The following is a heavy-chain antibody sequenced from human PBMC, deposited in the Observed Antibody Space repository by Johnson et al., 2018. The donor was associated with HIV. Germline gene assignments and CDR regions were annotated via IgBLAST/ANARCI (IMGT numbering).Heavy chain of an antibody. V-gene: IGHV3-30*02. D-gene: IGHD4-11*01. J-gene: IGHJ3*02. CDR2: IRFDGTNK. CDR1: GFTFSTYG. CDR3: ATKGITVTTARAFDI. Sequence: VQLVESGGGLVKPGGSLRLSCAASGFTFSTYGMHWVRQAPGKGLAWVAFIRFDGTNKYYADSVKGRFTISRDNSKNTLYLQMNSLRAEDTAVYYCATKGITVTTARAFDIWGRGTMVTVSS.